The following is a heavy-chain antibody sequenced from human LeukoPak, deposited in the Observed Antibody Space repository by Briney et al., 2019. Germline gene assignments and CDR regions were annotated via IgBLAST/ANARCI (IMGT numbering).Heavy chain of an antibody. J-gene: IGHJ4*02. CDR1: GYTFTGYY. D-gene: IGHD6-13*01. V-gene: IGHV1-2*06. CDR2: INPNSGGT. CDR3: ARGFYSSSWYYFDY. Sequence: ASVKVSCKASGYTFTGYYMHWVRQAPGQGLEWMGRINPNSGGTNYAQKFQGRVTMTRDTSISTAYMELSRLRSDDTAVYYCARGFYSSSWYYFDYWGQGTLVTVSS.